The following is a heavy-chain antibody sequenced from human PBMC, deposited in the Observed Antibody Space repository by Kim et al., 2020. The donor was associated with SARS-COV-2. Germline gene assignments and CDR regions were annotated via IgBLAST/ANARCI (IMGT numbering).Heavy chain of an antibody. D-gene: IGHD2-8*01. CDR2: MNPNSCNT. CDR3: ARLWRASYATLDYYYDLD. V-gene: IGHV1-8*02. CDR1: GYTFTSYD. J-gene: IGHJ6*03. Sequence: ASVKVSCKASGYTFTSYDMNWVRQATGQGLEWMGWMNPNSCNTSYAQKFQGRVTMTRNTSISSAYMELSSLRSEDTAVYYCARLWRASYATLDYYYDLD.